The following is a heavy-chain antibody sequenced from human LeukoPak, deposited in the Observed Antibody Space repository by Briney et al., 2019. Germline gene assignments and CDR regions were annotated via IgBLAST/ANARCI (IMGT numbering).Heavy chain of an antibody. Sequence: PGGSLRLSCEASGFTFSSYGMHWVRQAPGKGPEWVAVISYDGSNKYYADSVKGRFTISRDNSKNTLYLQMNSLRAEDTAVYYCARSRIAAAFNWFDPWGQGTLVTVSS. CDR3: ARSRIAAAFNWFDP. CDR2: ISYDGSNK. V-gene: IGHV3-30*19. CDR1: GFTFSSYG. J-gene: IGHJ5*02. D-gene: IGHD6-13*01.